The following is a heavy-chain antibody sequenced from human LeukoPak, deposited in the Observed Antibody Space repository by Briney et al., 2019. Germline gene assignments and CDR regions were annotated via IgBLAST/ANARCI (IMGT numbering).Heavy chain of an antibody. Sequence: GASVKVSCKTSGYTFTSYDINWVRQAPGQGLEWLGWMNPNNGRTGYAQTFQGRVTMTRDTSISTAYMELRSLRSEDTAVYYCARNLAMTGDFDNWGQGTLVIVSS. CDR3: ARNLAMTGDFDN. CDR2: MNPNNGRT. V-gene: IGHV1-8*01. J-gene: IGHJ4*02. CDR1: GYTFTSYD. D-gene: IGHD2-2*01.